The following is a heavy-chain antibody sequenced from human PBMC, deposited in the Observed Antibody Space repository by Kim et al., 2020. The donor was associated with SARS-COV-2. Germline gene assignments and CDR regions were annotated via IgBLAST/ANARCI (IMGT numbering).Heavy chain of an antibody. Sequence: SETLSLTCTVSGGSVSSGSYYWSWIRQPPGKGLEWIGYIYYSGSTNYNPSLKSRVTISVDTSKNQFSLKLSSVTAADTAVYYCALGVNGLGSEYFQHWGQGTLVTVSS. J-gene: IGHJ1*01. CDR3: ALGVNGLGSEYFQH. CDR2: IYYSGST. D-gene: IGHD2-21*01. CDR1: GGSVSSGSYY. V-gene: IGHV4-61*01.